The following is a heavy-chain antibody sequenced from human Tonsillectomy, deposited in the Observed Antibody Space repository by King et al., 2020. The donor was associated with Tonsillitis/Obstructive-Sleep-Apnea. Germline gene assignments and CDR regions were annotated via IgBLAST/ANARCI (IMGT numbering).Heavy chain of an antibody. CDR1: GGSFSGYY. V-gene: IGHV4-34*01. CDR2: INHSGST. J-gene: IGHJ4*02. D-gene: IGHD2-2*01. Sequence: VQLQQWGAGLLKPSETLSLICAVYGGSFSGYYWSWIRQPPGKGLEWIGEINHSGSTNYNPSLKSRVTISVDTSKNQFSLKLSSVTAADTAVYYCAAVVPAAPIAYWGQGTLVTVSS. CDR3: AAVVPAAPIAY.